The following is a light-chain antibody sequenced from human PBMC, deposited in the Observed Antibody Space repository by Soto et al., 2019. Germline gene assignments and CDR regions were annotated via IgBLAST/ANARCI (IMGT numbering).Light chain of an antibody. Sequence: QSALTQPASVSGSPGQSLTISCTGTSSDLGSYNLVSWYQQHPGKAPKLMIYEVNNRPSGVSNRFSASKSGNTASLTISGLQAEDEADYYCCSYAGRSTSWVFGGGTKVTVL. CDR1: SSDLGSYNL. V-gene: IGLV2-23*02. CDR3: CSYAGRSTSWV. CDR2: EVN. J-gene: IGLJ3*02.